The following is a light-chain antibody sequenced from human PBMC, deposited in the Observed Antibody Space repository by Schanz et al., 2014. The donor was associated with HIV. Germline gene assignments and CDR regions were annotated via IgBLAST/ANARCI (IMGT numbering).Light chain of an antibody. CDR2: SAS. Sequence: IQLTQSPSSLSASVGDRVTIPCRASQSVSWFLNWYQQKPGKAPKLLIYSASNLQSGVPSRFSGSGSGTDFTLTISSLQLEDSATYFCQQSYSTYTFGQGTKVEIK. V-gene: IGKV1-39*01. CDR3: QQSYSTYT. J-gene: IGKJ2*01. CDR1: QSVSWF.